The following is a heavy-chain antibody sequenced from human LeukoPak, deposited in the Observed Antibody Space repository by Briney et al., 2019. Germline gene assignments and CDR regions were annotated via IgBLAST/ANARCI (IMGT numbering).Heavy chain of an antibody. CDR3: AKDDYGGWDNY. CDR1: VFTFSSYA. CDR2: ISGSCGST. Sequence: GASLRLSCAASVFTFSSYAMSWVRQAPGKGLEWVSAISGSCGSTYYADSVKGRFTISRDNSKNTLYLQMNSLRAEDTAVYYCAKDDYGGWDNYWGQGTLVTVSS. V-gene: IGHV3-23*01. D-gene: IGHD4-23*01. J-gene: IGHJ4*02.